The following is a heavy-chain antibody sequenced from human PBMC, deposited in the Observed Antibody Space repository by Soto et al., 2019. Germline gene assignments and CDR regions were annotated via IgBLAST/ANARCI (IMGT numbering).Heavy chain of an antibody. D-gene: IGHD1-26*01. CDR1: GYTFTSYG. J-gene: IGHJ4*02. CDR3: ARDQVGPTYFAY. Sequence: ASVKVSCKASGYTFTSYGISWVRQAPGQGLEWMGWISAYNGNTNYAQKLQGRVTMTTDTSKSTAYMELRSLSSDGPAQSYYARDQVGPTYFAYWGQVTLVTVS. CDR2: ISAYNGNT. V-gene: IGHV1-18*01.